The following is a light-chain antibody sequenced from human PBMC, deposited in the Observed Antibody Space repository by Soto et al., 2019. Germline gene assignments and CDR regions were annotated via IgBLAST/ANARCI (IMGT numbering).Light chain of an antibody. CDR1: SSNIGAGYD. V-gene: IGLV1-40*01. CDR2: GNS. CDR3: QSYDSSLSAPLV. Sequence: QSVLTQPPSVSGAPGQSVTISCTGSSSNIGAGYDVHWYQQLPGTAPKLLIYGNSNRPSGVPDRFSGSKSGTSASLAITGLQAEDEADYYCQSYDSSLSAPLVFGTGTKVTVL. J-gene: IGLJ1*01.